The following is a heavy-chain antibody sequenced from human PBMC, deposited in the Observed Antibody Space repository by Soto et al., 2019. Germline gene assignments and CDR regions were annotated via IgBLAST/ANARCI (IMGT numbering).Heavy chain of an antibody. Sequence: GGSLRLSCAASGFTFDDYGMSWARQAPGKGLEWVSGVNWNGGSIGYADSVKGRFTISRDNAKNSLYLQMNSLRAGDTAFYYCVRGASLNFDYWGQGTLVTVSS. CDR2: VNWNGGSI. D-gene: IGHD1-26*01. J-gene: IGHJ4*02. CDR3: VRGASLNFDY. CDR1: GFTFDDYG. V-gene: IGHV3-20*04.